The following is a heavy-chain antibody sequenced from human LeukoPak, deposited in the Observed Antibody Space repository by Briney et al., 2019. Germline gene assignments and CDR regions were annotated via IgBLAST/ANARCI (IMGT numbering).Heavy chain of an antibody. Sequence: PGGSLRLSCAASGFTVSNHYMNWVRQAPGKGLEWDSVIYSGGNTYYADSVKGRFTISRDNSKNTLYLQMNSLRAEDTAVYYCARDYVWGSYRFHDAFDIWGQGTMVTVSS. D-gene: IGHD3-16*02. CDR1: GFTVSNHY. V-gene: IGHV3-53*01. J-gene: IGHJ3*02. CDR2: IYSGGNT. CDR3: ARDYVWGSYRFHDAFDI.